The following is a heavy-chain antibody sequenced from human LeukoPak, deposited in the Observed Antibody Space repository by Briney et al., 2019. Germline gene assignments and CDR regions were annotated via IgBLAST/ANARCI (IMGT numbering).Heavy chain of an antibody. V-gene: IGHV4-39*01. Sequence: SETLSLTCIVSGGSISSSSNYWGWIRQPPRKGLEWIGSISYSGSTYYNPSLKSRVTISVDTSKNEFSLKLSSVTATDTAIYYCARQGHSISWLFDYWGQGTLVTASS. CDR1: GGSISSSSNY. J-gene: IGHJ4*02. D-gene: IGHD6-13*01. CDR3: ARQGHSISWLFDY. CDR2: ISYSGST.